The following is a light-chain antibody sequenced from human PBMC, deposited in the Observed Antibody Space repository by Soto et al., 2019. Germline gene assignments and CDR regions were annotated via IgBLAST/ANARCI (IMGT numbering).Light chain of an antibody. Sequence: EIVVTQSPATLSVSPGERATLSCRASQSVSNNLAWYHQKPGQAPRLLIYGPSTRASGIPARFSGSGYGREFTLTISSLQSEDCGVYYCHQYNDWPPAFGQGTKVDIK. V-gene: IGKV3-15*01. CDR2: GPS. CDR3: HQYNDWPPA. J-gene: IGKJ1*01. CDR1: QSVSNN.